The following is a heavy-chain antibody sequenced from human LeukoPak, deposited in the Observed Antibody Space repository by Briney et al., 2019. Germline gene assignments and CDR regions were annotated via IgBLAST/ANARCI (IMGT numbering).Heavy chain of an antibody. CDR2: ISAYNGNT. CDR3: ARSTYGSGSYYPDFDY. CDR1: GYTFTSYG. D-gene: IGHD3-10*01. J-gene: IGHJ4*02. V-gene: IGHV1-18*01. Sequence: GASVKVSCKASGYTFTSYGISWVRQAPGQGLEWMGWISAYNGNTNYAQKLQGRVTMTTDTSTSTAYMELRSLRSDDTAAYYCARSTYGSGSYYPDFDYWGQGTLVTVSS.